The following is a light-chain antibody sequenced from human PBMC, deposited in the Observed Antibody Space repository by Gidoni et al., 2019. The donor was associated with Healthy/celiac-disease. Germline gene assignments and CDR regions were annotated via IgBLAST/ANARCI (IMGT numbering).Light chain of an antibody. V-gene: IGKV3-20*01. CDR3: QQYGSSPRT. CDR1: QSVSSSY. J-gene: IGKJ1*01. Sequence: EIELTKSPGTLTLSPGERASLSCRASQSVSSSYVAWYQQKPGQAPRLLIYGASSRATGIPDRFSGSGSGTDFTLTISRLEPEDFAVYYCQQYGSSPRTFGQGTKVEIK. CDR2: GAS.